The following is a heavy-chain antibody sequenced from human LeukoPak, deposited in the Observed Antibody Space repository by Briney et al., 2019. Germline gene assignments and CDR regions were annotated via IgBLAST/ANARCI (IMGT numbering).Heavy chain of an antibody. CDR3: AKGPLIEVAGTTWDY. CDR2: ISSSSSTI. D-gene: IGHD6-19*01. Sequence: PGGSLRLSCAASGFTFSSYSMNWVRQAPGKGLEWVSYISSSSSTIYYADSVKGRFTISRDNSNNMLYVQMNSLRAEDTAVYYCAKGPLIEVAGTTWDYWGQGTLVTVSS. J-gene: IGHJ4*02. V-gene: IGHV3-48*01. CDR1: GFTFSSYS.